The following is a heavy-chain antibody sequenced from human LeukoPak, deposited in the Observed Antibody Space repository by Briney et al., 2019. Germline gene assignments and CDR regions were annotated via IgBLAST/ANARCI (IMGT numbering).Heavy chain of an antibody. CDR2: IYSGGST. CDR1: GFTVSSNY. V-gene: IGHV3-53*01. Sequence: GGSLRLSCAASGFTVSSNYMSWVRQAPGKGLEWVSVIYSGGSTYYADSVKGRFTISRDNSKNTLYLQMNSLRAEDTAVYYCAGYYDYDAFDIWGQGTMVTVSS. J-gene: IGHJ3*02. CDR3: AGYYDYDAFDI. D-gene: IGHD5-12*01.